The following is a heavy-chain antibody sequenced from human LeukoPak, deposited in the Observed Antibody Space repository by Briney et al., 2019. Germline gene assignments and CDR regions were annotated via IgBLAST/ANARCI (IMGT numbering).Heavy chain of an antibody. D-gene: IGHD4-17*01. CDR2: IGCSAHST. CDR1: GFTFSSYA. Sequence: SGGSLSLSCAVSGFTFSSYAMNWVRQAPGKGLEWGSTIGCSAHSTYYADSVKGRFAISRDNSKSTLYLQMHSLRADDWAVYYCARTVTTDYALDIWGQGTMVTVSS. V-gene: IGHV3-23*01. CDR3: ARTVTTDYALDI. J-gene: IGHJ3*02.